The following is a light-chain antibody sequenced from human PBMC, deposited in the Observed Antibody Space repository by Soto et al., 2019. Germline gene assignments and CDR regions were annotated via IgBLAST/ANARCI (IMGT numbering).Light chain of an antibody. V-gene: IGKV3-11*01. CDR2: DAS. Sequence: EIVMTQSPATLSVSPGERATLSCWASQSVGSDLAWYQQKPGKAPRLLIYDASNRATGIPARFSGSGSGTDFTLTISSLEPEDFAVYYCQQRSNWSYTFGQGTRLEIK. CDR3: QQRSNWSYT. J-gene: IGKJ5*01. CDR1: QSVGSD.